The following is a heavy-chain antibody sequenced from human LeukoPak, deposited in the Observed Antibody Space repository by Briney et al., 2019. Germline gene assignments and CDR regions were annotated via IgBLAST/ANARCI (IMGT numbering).Heavy chain of an antibody. Sequence: PSETLSLTCTVSGGSISSYYWSWIRQPPGKGLEWIGHIYYSGSTNYNPSLKSRVTISVDTSKNQFSLKLSSVTAADTAVYYCASSRSSWYYFDYWGQGTLVTVSS. CDR2: IYYSGST. CDR3: ASSRSSWYYFDY. V-gene: IGHV4-59*01. J-gene: IGHJ4*02. D-gene: IGHD6-13*01. CDR1: GGSISSYY.